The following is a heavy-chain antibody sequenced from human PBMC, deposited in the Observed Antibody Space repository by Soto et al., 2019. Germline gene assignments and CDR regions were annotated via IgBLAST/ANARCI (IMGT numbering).Heavy chain of an antibody. CDR2: INHGGST. D-gene: IGHD5-12*01. V-gene: IGHV4-34*01. Sequence: QVHLQQWGAGLLKPSETLSLTCAVYGESFIGYYCTWIRQSPGKGLEWIGEINHGGSTNYNPSLKSRVTISIDTSKNQFSLKFTSVTAADTSVYYCARTDIVTTNWFDPWGQGTLVTVSS. CDR3: ARTDIVTTNWFDP. J-gene: IGHJ5*02. CDR1: GESFIGYY.